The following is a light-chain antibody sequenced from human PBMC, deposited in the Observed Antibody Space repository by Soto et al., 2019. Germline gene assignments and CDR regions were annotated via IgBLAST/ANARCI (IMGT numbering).Light chain of an antibody. V-gene: IGKV3-20*01. CDR1: QSVDSCY. Sequence: EIVLTQSPCTLSLAPGERATLSCRASQSVDSCYLAWYQQRPGQATMLLIYGASSRAAGIPGRFGGSGSGTDFTLTISRLEHEDFTVYYCQQYGSPPLTFGGGTKVEIK. CDR2: GAS. CDR3: QQYGSPPLT. J-gene: IGKJ4*01.